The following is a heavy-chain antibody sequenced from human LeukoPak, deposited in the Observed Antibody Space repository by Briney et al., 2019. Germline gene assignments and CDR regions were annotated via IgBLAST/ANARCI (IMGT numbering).Heavy chain of an antibody. CDR2: IRSSGGST. CDR1: GFTFSSYA. V-gene: IGHV3-23*01. CDR3: AKAYSGYDLGDY. D-gene: IGHD5-12*01. Sequence: GGSLRLSCAASGFTFSSYAMSWVRQAPGKGLEWVSVIRSSGGSTYYADSVKGRFTISRDNSKNTLYLQMNSLRAEDTAVYYCAKAYSGYDLGDYWGQGTLVTVAS. J-gene: IGHJ4*02.